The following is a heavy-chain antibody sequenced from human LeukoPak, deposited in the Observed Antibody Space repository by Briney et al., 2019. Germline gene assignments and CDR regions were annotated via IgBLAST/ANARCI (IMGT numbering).Heavy chain of an antibody. CDR3: ARLVGYYSRGSCYHFDY. Sequence: SETLSLTCTVSGGSISSGDDYWRWIRPPPGKGLEWIGYIYYSGTTYYNPSLKSRASISVDTSKNQFSLKLSSVTAADTALYFCARLVGYYSRGSCYHFDYWGQGSLVTVSS. V-gene: IGHV4-30-4*01. J-gene: IGHJ4*02. CDR1: GGSISSGDDY. D-gene: IGHD2-15*01. CDR2: IYYSGTT.